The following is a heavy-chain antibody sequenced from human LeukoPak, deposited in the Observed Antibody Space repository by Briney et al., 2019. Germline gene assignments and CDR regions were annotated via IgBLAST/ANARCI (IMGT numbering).Heavy chain of an antibody. CDR1: GFTFSSYG. CDR2: IWYDGSNK. D-gene: IGHD3-9*01. Sequence: GRSVRLSCAASGFTFSSYGMHWVRQAPGKGLEWVAVIWYDGSNKYYADSVKGRFTISRDNSKNTLYLQMNSLRAEDTAVYYCARAALYDILTGVYYYYGMDVWGQGTTVTVSS. J-gene: IGHJ6*02. CDR3: ARAALYDILTGVYYYYGMDV. V-gene: IGHV3-33*01.